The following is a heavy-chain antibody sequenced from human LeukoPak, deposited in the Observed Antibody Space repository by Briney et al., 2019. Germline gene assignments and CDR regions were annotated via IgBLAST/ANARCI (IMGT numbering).Heavy chain of an antibody. CDR1: GGSISSYY. CDR3: ARHVGNIVVVPAAGSSWFDP. V-gene: IGHV4-59*08. Sequence: PSETLSLTCAVSGGSISSYYWSWIRQPPGKGLEWIGYIYYSGSTNYNPSLKSRVTISVDMSKNQFSLKLSSVTAADTAVYYCARHVGNIVVVPAAGSSWFDPWGQGTLVTVSS. D-gene: IGHD2-2*01. CDR2: IYYSGST. J-gene: IGHJ5*02.